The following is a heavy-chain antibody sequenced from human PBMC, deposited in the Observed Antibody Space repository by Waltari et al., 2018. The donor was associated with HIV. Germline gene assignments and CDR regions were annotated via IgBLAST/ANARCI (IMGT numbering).Heavy chain of an antibody. CDR2: ISNDGSSK. Sequence: QVQLVESGGGVVQPGRSRRLSCAASGFTFSSFGMHWVRQAPGKGLEWVVVISNDGSSKYYADSVKGRFTISRDNSKNTLYLHMNSLRAEDTAGYYCASPFYSDSTTYYYGLDYWGQGTLVTVSS. D-gene: IGHD3-22*01. CDR3: ASPFYSDSTTYYYGLDY. V-gene: IGHV3-30-3*01. CDR1: GFTFSSFG. J-gene: IGHJ4*02.